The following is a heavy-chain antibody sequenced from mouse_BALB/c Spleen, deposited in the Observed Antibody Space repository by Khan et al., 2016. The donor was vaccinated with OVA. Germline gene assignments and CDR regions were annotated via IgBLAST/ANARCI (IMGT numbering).Heavy chain of an antibody. CDR2: INPSNGYT. V-gene: IGHV1-4*01. J-gene: IGHJ3*01. D-gene: IGHD2-14*01. CDR3: VRDGAYHRNDGWFAY. Sequence: QVQLQQSGAELARLGASVKMSCKASGYTFTSYTIHWIKLRPGQGLEWIGYINPSNGYTNYNQKFKDKATLTADKSSTTAYMELSSLTSDDSALYNCVRDGAYHRNDGWFAYWGQGTLVTVSA. CDR1: GYTFTSYT.